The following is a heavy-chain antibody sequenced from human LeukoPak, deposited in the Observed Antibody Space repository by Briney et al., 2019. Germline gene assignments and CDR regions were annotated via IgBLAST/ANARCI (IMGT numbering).Heavy chain of an antibody. V-gene: IGHV1-8*01. CDR2: MNPNSGNT. J-gene: IGHJ6*02. CDR3: ARGPVVVPAYSYLLDYYYYGMDV. CDR1: GYTFTSYD. D-gene: IGHD2-2*01. Sequence: GASVKVSCKASGYTFTSYDINWVRQATGQGLEWMGWMNPNSGNTGYAQKFQGRVTMTRNTSISTAYMELSSLRSEDTAVYYCARGPVVVPAYSYLLDYYYYGMDVWGQGTTVTVSS.